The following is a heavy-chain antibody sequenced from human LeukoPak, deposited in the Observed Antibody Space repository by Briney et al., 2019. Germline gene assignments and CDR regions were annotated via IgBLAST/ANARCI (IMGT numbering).Heavy chain of an antibody. CDR1: GFPFDDYG. CDR2: VSWNGAYT. CDR3: ARRKGPYGSGTYDDS. Sequence: GGSLRLSCAASGFPFDDYGMSWVRLAPGKGLEWVSGVSWNGAYTEYADSVRGRFTISRDNAKKSLYLQMNSLRVDDTALYYCARRKGPYGSGTYDDSWGQGTLVSVSS. D-gene: IGHD3-10*01. V-gene: IGHV3-20*04. J-gene: IGHJ4*02.